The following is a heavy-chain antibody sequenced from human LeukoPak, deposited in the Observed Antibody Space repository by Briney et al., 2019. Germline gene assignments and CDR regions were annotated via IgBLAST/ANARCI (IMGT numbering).Heavy chain of an antibody. CDR3: ARNRSEGGWPDAFDI. CDR1: GGTFSSYA. J-gene: IGHJ3*02. D-gene: IGHD1-26*01. Sequence: SVKVSCKASGGTFSSYAINWVRQAPGQGLEWMGGIIPIFGTSHYAQKFQGRVTITTDESTRTDYMELRSLRYEDTAVYYCARNRSEGGWPDAFDIWGQGTMVTVSS. CDR2: IIPIFGTS. V-gene: IGHV1-69*05.